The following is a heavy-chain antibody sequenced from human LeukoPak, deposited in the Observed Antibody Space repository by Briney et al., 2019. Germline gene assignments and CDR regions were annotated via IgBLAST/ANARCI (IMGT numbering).Heavy chain of an antibody. Sequence: SQTLSLTCTVSGGSISSGGYYWSWIRQHPGKGLEWIGYIYYSGSTNYNPSLKSRVTISVDTSKNQFSLKLSSVTAADTAVYYCARVDTANYDAFDIWGQGTMVTVSS. CDR2: IYYSGST. CDR1: GGSISSGGYY. J-gene: IGHJ3*02. D-gene: IGHD5-18*01. CDR3: ARVDTANYDAFDI. V-gene: IGHV4-61*08.